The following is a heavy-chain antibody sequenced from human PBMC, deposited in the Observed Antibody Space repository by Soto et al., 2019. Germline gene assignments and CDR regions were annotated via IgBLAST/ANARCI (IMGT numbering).Heavy chain of an antibody. CDR3: ARDVGLDSDDFFAY. D-gene: IGHD3-9*01. Sequence: PGGSLRLSCTASGFTFSSYGMGWVRQAPGKGLRWVSTIRGDGGQTHYTDSVKGRFSISRDNSKNTVYLQMDSLRAEDTPMYFCARDVGLDSDDFFAYWGQGTQVTVSS. V-gene: IGHV3-23*01. CDR1: GFTFSSYG. J-gene: IGHJ4*02. CDR2: IRGDGGQT.